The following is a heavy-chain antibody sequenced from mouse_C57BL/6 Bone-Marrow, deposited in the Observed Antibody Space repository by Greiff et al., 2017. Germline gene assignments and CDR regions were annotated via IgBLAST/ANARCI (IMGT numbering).Heavy chain of an antibody. V-gene: IGHV1-64*01. CDR3: ARQHRLRFYWYFDV. CDR1: GYTFTSYW. Sequence: VQLQQPGAELVKPGASVKLSCKASGYTFTSYWMHWVKQRPGQGLEWIGMIHPNSGSTNYNEKFKSKATLTVDKSSSTAYMQLSSLTSEDSAVYYCARQHRLRFYWYFDVWGTGTTVTVSS. D-gene: IGHD3-2*02. CDR2: IHPNSGST. J-gene: IGHJ1*03.